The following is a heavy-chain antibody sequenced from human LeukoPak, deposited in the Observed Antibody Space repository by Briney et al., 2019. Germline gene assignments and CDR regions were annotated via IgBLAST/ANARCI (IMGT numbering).Heavy chain of an antibody. V-gene: IGHV3-53*01. D-gene: IGHD5-18*01. CDR1: GFTVSSNY. CDR2: IYSGGST. CDR3: ASSWIQLWLPDY. J-gene: IGHJ4*02. Sequence: GSLRLSCAASGFTVSSNYMSWVRRAPGKGLEWVSVIYSGGSTYYADSVKGRFTISRDNSKNTLYLQMNSLRAEDTAVYYCASSWIQLWLPDYWGQGTLVTVSS.